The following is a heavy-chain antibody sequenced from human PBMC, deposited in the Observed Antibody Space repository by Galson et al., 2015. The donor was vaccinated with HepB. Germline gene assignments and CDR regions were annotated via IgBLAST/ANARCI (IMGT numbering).Heavy chain of an antibody. CDR3: ARQDFASSNYYYYNGMDV. J-gene: IGHJ6*02. CDR1: GYSFTSYW. Sequence: QSGAEVKKPGESLRISCKGSGYSFTSYWITWVRQMPGKGLEWMGNIDPSDSYTKYSPSFQGHVTISADKSISTAYLQWSSLKASDTAMYYCARQDFASSNYYYYNGMDVWGQGTTVTVS. CDR2: IDPSDSYT. V-gene: IGHV5-10-1*01. D-gene: IGHD6-6*01.